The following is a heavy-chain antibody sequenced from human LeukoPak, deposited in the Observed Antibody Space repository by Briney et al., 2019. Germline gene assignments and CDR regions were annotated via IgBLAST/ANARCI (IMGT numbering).Heavy chain of an antibody. J-gene: IGHJ4*02. V-gene: IGHV4-39*07. D-gene: IGHD3-10*01. CDR3: ARGGGGDY. Sequence: PSETLSLTCSVSGGSISSSSYYWGWIRQPPGKGLEWIGSIYHSGSTYYNPSLKSRVTISVDTSKNQFSLKLSSVTAADTAVYYCARGGGGDYWGQGTLVTVSS. CDR2: IYHSGST. CDR1: GGSISSSSYY.